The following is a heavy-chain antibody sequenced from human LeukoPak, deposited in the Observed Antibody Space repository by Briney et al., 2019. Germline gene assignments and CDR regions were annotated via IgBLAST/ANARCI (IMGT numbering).Heavy chain of an antibody. CDR2: TNPNSGGT. Sequence: ASVKVSCKASGYTFTGYYMHWVRQAPGQGLEWMGWTNPNSGGTNYAQKFQGRVTMTRDTSISTAYMELSRLRSDDTAVYYCATPRGGSYWFDYWGQGTLVTVSS. CDR3: ATPRGGSYWFDY. V-gene: IGHV1-2*02. J-gene: IGHJ4*02. D-gene: IGHD1-26*01. CDR1: GYTFTGYY.